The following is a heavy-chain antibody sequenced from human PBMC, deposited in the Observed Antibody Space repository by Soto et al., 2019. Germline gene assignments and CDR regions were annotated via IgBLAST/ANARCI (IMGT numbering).Heavy chain of an antibody. V-gene: IGHV3-21*06. CDR2: ISDDSSYI. CDR1: GFMFSAYT. D-gene: IGHD3-10*01. CDR3: ATPYYFNP. Sequence: GGSLRLSCAASGFMFSAYTMNWVRQAPGKGLEWLSSISDDSSYIDYADSLRGRFTVSRDNARNSLYLQIDSLGVEDTAVYYCATPYYFNPVCPGTLVTVSS. J-gene: IGHJ5*02.